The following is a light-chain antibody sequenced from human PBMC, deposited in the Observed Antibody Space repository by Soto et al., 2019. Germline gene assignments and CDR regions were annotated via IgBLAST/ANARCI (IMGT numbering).Light chain of an antibody. Sequence: EIVLTQSPGTLSLSPGDRATLSCRASQSVRSYYLAWYQQRPGQAPRLLIYGASTRATGIPDRFSGSGSGTDFTLTISRLEPEDFAVYYCQQYETSLRTFGQGTKVEIK. V-gene: IGKV3-20*01. CDR3: QQYETSLRT. J-gene: IGKJ1*01. CDR1: QSVRSYY. CDR2: GAS.